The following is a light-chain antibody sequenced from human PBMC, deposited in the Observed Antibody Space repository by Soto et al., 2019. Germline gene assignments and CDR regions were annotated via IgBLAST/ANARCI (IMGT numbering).Light chain of an antibody. Sequence: DIQMTQSPSSLSASVGDRVTIACRPSQRISNYLNWYQQKPGTAPRLLIYAASSLESGVPSRFSGSGSGTDSTLTITSLQPEDFAIYYCQQSYSNPQTFGLGTKV. CDR1: QRISNY. J-gene: IGKJ1*01. V-gene: IGKV1-39*01. CDR3: QQSYSNPQT. CDR2: AAS.